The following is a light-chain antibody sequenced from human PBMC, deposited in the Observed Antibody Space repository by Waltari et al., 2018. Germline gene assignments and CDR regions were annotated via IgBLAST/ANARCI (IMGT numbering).Light chain of an antibody. Sequence: QSALTQPASVSGSPGQSITISCSGTSADIGRYNLVAWYQQLPGNAPKLVIYEVTERPSELSNRFSCSKSGNTASLTISGLQAEDEADYYCSSFESSRTWVFGGGTKLTVL. CDR2: EVT. CDR3: SSFESSRTWV. CDR1: SADIGRYNL. V-gene: IGLV2-23*02. J-gene: IGLJ3*02.